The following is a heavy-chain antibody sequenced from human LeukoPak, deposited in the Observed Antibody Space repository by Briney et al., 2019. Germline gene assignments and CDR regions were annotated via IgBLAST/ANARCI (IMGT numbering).Heavy chain of an antibody. V-gene: IGHV3-9*01. D-gene: IGHD3-22*01. Sequence: GRSLRLPCAASGFTFDDYAMHWVRHAPGKGLEWVSGISWNSGSIGYADSVKGRFTISRDNAKNSLYLQMNSLRAEDTALYYCAKDIYYDSSGLKGHFDYWGQGTLVTVSS. J-gene: IGHJ4*02. CDR3: AKDIYYDSSGLKGHFDY. CDR1: GFTFDDYA. CDR2: ISWNSGSI.